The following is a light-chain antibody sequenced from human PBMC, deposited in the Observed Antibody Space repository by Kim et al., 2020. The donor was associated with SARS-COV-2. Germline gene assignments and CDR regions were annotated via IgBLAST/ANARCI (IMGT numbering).Light chain of an antibody. CDR3: QQYNNFPIT. CDR1: QSFSSW. V-gene: IGKV1-5*03. J-gene: IGKJ5*01. CDR2: KTS. Sequence: GDRVTITCRASQSFSSWLAWYQQKPGKVPKLLIYKTSILESGVPSRLSGSGSGTEFTLTISSLQPDDFATYYCQQYNNFPITFGQGTRLEIK.